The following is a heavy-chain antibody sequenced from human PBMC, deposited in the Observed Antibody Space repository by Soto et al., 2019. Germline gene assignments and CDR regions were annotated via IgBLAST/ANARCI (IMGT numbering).Heavy chain of an antibody. V-gene: IGHV3-33*01. J-gene: IGHJ4*02. CDR1: GFTFSSYG. CDR3: ARDGYWSGGSCYSAPVFDY. D-gene: IGHD2-15*01. CDR2: IWYDGSNK. Sequence: QVQLVESGGGVVQPGRSLRLSCAASGFTFSSYGMHWVRQAPGKGLEWVAVIWYDGSNKYYADSVKGRFTISRDNSKNTLYRQINSLRAEDPAVYYCARDGYWSGGSCYSAPVFDYWGQGPLVTVSS.